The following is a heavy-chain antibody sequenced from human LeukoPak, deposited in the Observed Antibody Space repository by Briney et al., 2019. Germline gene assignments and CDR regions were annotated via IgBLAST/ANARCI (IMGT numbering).Heavy chain of an antibody. Sequence: ASVKVSCKASGYTFTGYYMHWVRQAPGQGLEWMGWINPNSGGTKYAQKFQGRVTMTRDTSISTVYMELSRLRSDDTAVYYCARAHREIRYFDWSDAFDIWGQGTMVTVSS. CDR3: ARAHREIRYFDWSDAFDI. CDR2: INPNSGGT. D-gene: IGHD3-9*01. V-gene: IGHV1-2*02. CDR1: GYTFTGYY. J-gene: IGHJ3*02.